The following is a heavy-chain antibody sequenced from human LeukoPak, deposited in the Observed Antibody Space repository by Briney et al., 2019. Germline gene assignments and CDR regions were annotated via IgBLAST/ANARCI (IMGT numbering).Heavy chain of an antibody. Sequence: SETLSLTCTVSGDSIDSYYWSWIRQPPGKGLEWIGYIYYRGTTSYNPFLKSRVTISVDTSKNQFSLELNSVAAADTAVYYCARLPRYGGYDHFDYWGQGILVIVSS. CDR2: IYYRGTT. CDR1: GDSIDSYY. D-gene: IGHD5-12*01. J-gene: IGHJ4*02. V-gene: IGHV4-59*12. CDR3: ARLPRYGGYDHFDY.